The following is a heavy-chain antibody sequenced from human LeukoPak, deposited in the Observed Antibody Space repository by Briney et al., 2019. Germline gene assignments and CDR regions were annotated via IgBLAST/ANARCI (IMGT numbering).Heavy chain of an antibody. CDR2: INPNSGGT. Sequence: ASVKVSCKASGYTFTGYYMHWVRQAPGQGLEWMGWINPNSGGTNYAQKFQGRVTMTRDTSISTAYMELSRLRSDDTAVYYCAEDVGGIAAALGAYWGQGTLVTVSS. CDR1: GYTFTGYY. J-gene: IGHJ4*02. V-gene: IGHV1-2*02. CDR3: AEDVGGIAAALGAY. D-gene: IGHD6-13*01.